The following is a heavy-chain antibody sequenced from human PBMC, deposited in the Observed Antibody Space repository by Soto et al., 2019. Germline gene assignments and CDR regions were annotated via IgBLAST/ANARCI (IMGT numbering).Heavy chain of an antibody. D-gene: IGHD3-3*01. Sequence: QVQLVQSGAEVKKPGASVKVSCKASGSAFNSYAISWVRQAPGQGLEWMGWISAYNGNTNYAQKLQGRVTMPTDTASRTAYMQLRSLSSDDTAVSYCALSGYRYYYVYSMDVWGKGTTVTVSS. CDR2: ISAYNGNT. CDR1: GSAFNSYA. J-gene: IGHJ6*03. V-gene: IGHV1-18*01. CDR3: ALSGYRYYYVYSMDV.